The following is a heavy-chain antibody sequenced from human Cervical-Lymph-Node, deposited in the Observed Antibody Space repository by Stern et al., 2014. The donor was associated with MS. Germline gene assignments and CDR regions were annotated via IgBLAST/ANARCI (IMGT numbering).Heavy chain of an antibody. J-gene: IGHJ4*02. Sequence: VQLVQSGAEVKKPGESLKISCKLSGYSFTIYYIAWVRQMPGKGLEWMGVIYPYDSDTTYSPSFQGQVTISADMSITTAYLQWSSLRASDTAMYYCARHVQGFDYWGQGTLVTVSS. CDR2: IYPYDSDT. V-gene: IGHV5-51*01. CDR1: GYSFTIYY. CDR3: ARHVQGFDY.